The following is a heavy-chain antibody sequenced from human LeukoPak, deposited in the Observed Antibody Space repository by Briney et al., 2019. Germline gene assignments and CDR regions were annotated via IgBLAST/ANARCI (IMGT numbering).Heavy chain of an antibody. Sequence: GRSLRLSCVASGFIFSNNGMYWVRQAPGKGLDWVAFIQYDGSSIHYADSVKGRFTTSRDNYKNTVYLQMNSLRAEDTAVYYCARESSTTRIGGLDVRGQGTTVIVSS. D-gene: IGHD2-2*01. CDR2: IQYDGSSI. J-gene: IGHJ6*02. V-gene: IGHV3-33*01. CDR3: ARESSTTRIGGLDV. CDR1: GFIFSNNG.